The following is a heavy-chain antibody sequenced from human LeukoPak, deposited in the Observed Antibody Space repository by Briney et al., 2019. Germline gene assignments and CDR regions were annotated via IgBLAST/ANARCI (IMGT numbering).Heavy chain of an antibody. CDR3: ARVSAHFWSGYYSPYYYYGMDV. V-gene: IGHV4-59*01. J-gene: IGHJ6*02. D-gene: IGHD3-3*02. CDR2: IYYSGST. Sequence: SETLSLTCTVSGGSLSSYYWSWIRQPPGKGLEWIGYIYYSGSTNYNHSLKRRVTISVDTSKNQFSLKLSSVTDADTAVYYCARVSAHFWSGYYSPYYYYGMDVWGQGTTVTVSS. CDR1: GGSLSSYY.